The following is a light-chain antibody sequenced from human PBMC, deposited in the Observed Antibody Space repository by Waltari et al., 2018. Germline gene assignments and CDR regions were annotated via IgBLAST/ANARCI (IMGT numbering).Light chain of an antibody. J-gene: IGKJ3*01. CDR3: QQRSNWPPGA. CDR2: DAS. CDR1: HSVSSY. V-gene: IGKV3-11*01. Sequence: EIVSTQSPDTLSLSPGERDTLTCRAGHSVSSYFAWYQQKPGQAPRLLIYDASNRTTVIPARFSGSGSGTYFTLTISSLEPEDFAVYYCQQRSNWPPGAFGPGTKVDIK.